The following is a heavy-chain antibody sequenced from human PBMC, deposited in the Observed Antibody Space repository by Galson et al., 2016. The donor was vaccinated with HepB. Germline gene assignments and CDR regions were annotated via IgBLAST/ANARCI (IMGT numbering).Heavy chain of an antibody. J-gene: IGHJ4*02. CDR1: GFTFSSYG. CDR2: IWFDGSNI. D-gene: IGHD5-12*01. Sequence: SLRLSCAASGFTFSSYGMHWVRQAPGKGLEWVAVIWFDGSNIYYADSVTGRFTISRDNSKHTLYLQMHSLRAEDTAVYFCARDGTTYSGYDYDYWGPGTLVTVSS. V-gene: IGHV3-33*01. CDR3: ARDGTTYSGYDYDY.